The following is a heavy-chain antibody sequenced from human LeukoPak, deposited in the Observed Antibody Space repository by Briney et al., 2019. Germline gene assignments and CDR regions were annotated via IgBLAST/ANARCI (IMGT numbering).Heavy chain of an antibody. D-gene: IGHD3-3*01. CDR2: ISGSGGST. CDR3: AKTGYDQGTDY. Sequence: GGSLRLSRTASGLTFSNSTMTWVRQAPGKGLEWVSAISGSGGSTYYADSVKGRFTISRDNSKNTLYLQMNSLRAEDAAVYYCAKTGYDQGTDYWGQGTLVTVSS. V-gene: IGHV3-23*01. J-gene: IGHJ4*02. CDR1: GLTFSNST.